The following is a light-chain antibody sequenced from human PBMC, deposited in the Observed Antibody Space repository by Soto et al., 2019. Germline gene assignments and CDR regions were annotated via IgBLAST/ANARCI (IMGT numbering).Light chain of an antibody. CDR3: QSYDSSLSSSV. J-gene: IGLJ7*01. CDR1: SSNIGAGYD. V-gene: IGLV1-40*01. CDR2: TNS. Sequence: QSVLTQPPSVSGAPGQRVTISCTGSSSNIGAGYDVHWYQQLPGSAPKLLIYTNSNRPSGVPDRFSGSKSGTSVFLAITGLQAEDEADYYCQSYDSSLSSSVFGGGTQLTVL.